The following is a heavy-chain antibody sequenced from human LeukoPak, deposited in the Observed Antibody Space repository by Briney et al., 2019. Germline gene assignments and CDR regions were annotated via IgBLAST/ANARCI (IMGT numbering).Heavy chain of an antibody. V-gene: IGHV3-30*03. Sequence: RGSLRLSCAASGFTFSDYNMHWVRQAPGQGLEWVAIISNDARNIFYGDSVSGRFTISRDNSKNTLHLQMNSLRAEDTAVYYCARDLPGSGWYQDYWGQGTLVTVSS. J-gene: IGHJ4*02. D-gene: IGHD6-19*01. CDR1: GFTFSDYN. CDR3: ARDLPGSGWYQDY. CDR2: ISNDARNI.